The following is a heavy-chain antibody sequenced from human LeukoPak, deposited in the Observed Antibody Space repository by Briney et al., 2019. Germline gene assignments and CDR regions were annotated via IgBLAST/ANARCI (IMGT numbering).Heavy chain of an antibody. CDR1: GFTFSNYA. J-gene: IGHJ4*02. CDR3: AKDLSRDGYNLGFDY. D-gene: IGHD5-24*01. V-gene: IGHV3-23*01. Sequence: PGGSLRLSCAASGFTFSNYAMSWVRQAPGKGLEWVSVISGSGGRTYYADSVKGQFTISRDNSKNTLYLQMNNLRAEDTAVYYCAKDLSRDGYNLGFDYWGQGTVVTVSS. CDR2: ISGSGGRT.